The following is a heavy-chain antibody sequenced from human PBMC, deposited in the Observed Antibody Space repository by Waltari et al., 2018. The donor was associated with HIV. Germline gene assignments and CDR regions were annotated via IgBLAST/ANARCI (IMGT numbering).Heavy chain of an antibody. Sequence: QITLKESGPTLVKPTQTLTLTCTFSGFSLSTSGVGVGWIRQPPGKALEWLALIYWNDDKRYSPSLKSRLTITKDTSKNQVVLTMTNMDPVDTATYYCAHSPNWSRYYYYGMDVWGQGTTVTVSS. D-gene: IGHD1-1*01. V-gene: IGHV2-5*01. CDR2: IYWNDDK. J-gene: IGHJ6*02. CDR1: GFSLSTSGVG. CDR3: AHSPNWSRYYYYGMDV.